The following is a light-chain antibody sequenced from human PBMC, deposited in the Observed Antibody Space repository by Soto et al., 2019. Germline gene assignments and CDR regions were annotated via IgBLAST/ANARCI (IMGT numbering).Light chain of an antibody. CDR1: QSVSSW. V-gene: IGKV1-5*03. J-gene: IGKJ1*01. CDR2: KAS. Sequence: DIQMTQSPSTLSASVGDRVTITCRASQSVSSWLAWYQQKPGKAPKLLIYKASSLQSGVPSRFSGSGSGTEFTLTISSLQPDDFAAYYCQQYDGFPWTFGQGTKVEI. CDR3: QQYDGFPWT.